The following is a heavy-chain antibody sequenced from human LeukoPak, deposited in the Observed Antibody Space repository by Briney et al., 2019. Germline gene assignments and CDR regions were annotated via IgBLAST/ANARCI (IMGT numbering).Heavy chain of an antibody. V-gene: IGHV4-59*01. CDR2: IYYSGST. J-gene: IGHJ5*02. CDR1: GGSISSYY. Sequence: PSETLSLTCTVSGGSISSYYWSWIRQPPGKGLEWIGYIYYSGSTNYNPSLKSRVTISVDTSKNQFSLKVSSVTAADTAVYYCARVGTTVTTNWFDPWGQGTLVTVSS. CDR3: ARVGTTVTTNWFDP. D-gene: IGHD4-11*01.